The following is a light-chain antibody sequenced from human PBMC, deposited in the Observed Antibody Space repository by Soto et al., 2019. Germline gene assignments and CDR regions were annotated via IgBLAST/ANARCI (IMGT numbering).Light chain of an antibody. Sequence: DIQMTQSPSSVSASVGDRVTITCRASQGISTWLAWYQQKPGKAPNLLIFAASSLQSGIPSRFSGRGSGTDFTLTISSLQPEDFAVYYCQQYEKWPPSITFGQGTRLEIK. V-gene: IGKV1-12*01. CDR2: AAS. CDR1: QGISTW. CDR3: QQYEKWPPSIT. J-gene: IGKJ5*01.